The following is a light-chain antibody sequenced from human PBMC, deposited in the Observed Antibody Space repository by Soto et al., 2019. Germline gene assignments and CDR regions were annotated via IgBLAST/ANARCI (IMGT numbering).Light chain of an antibody. V-gene: IGKV3-15*01. CDR1: QSVSSN. CDR2: GAS. Sequence: EIVMTHSPATLSVSPGERATLSCRASQSVSSNLAWYQQKPGQAPRLLIYGASTRATGIPARFSGSGSGTKFTLTISSLQSEDFAVYYCQQYNNWPLFGGGTKVDIK. CDR3: QQYNNWPL. J-gene: IGKJ4*01.